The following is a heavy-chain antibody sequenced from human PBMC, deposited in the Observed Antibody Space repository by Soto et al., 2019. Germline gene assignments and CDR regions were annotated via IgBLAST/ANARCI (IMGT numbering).Heavy chain of an antibody. J-gene: IGHJ5*02. V-gene: IGHV1-18*01. Sequence: ASVRVSCKASGYTFTSYGISWVRQAPGQGLEWMGWISAYNGNTNYAQKLQGRVTMTTDTSTSTAYMELRSLRSDDTAVYYCARGGVGRAVMRYQYRFEPWGQGTLVIVSS. CDR3: ARGGVGRAVMRYQYRFEP. D-gene: IGHD3-16*01. CDR2: ISAYNGNT. CDR1: GYTFTSYG.